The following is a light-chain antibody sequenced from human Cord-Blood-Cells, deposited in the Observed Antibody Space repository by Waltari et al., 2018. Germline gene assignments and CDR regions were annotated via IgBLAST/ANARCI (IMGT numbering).Light chain of an antibody. CDR2: AAS. Sequence: DIQMTQSPSSLSASVGDSVPLTCRASQGISNYFAWYQQKPGKVPKLLIYAASTLQSGVPSRFSGSGSGTDFTLTISSLQPEDVATYYCQKYNSAPWTFGQGTKVEIK. CDR1: QGISNY. CDR3: QKYNSAPWT. J-gene: IGKJ1*01. V-gene: IGKV1-27*01.